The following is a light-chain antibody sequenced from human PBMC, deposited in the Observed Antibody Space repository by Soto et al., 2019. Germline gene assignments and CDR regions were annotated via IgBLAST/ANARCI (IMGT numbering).Light chain of an antibody. CDR1: QNVNSY. Sequence: EVVLTQSPATLSLSPGERATLSCRASQNVNSYLDWYQQKPGQAPRLLIYGASNRATGIPARFSGSGFGTEFNLTIGRLEPEDFAVYYCKQYLVTPWTFGQGTKVDIK. CDR2: GAS. J-gene: IGKJ1*01. V-gene: IGKV3-11*01. CDR3: KQYLVTPWT.